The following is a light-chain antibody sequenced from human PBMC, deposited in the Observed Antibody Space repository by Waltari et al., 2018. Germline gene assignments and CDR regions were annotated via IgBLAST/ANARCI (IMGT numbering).Light chain of an antibody. J-gene: IGLJ1*01. CDR3: CSFAAGDAYV. CDR2: DVT. Sequence: QSALTQPRSVSGAPGQSVAISCTGTSSDVGGYNHVSWYQQHPGKAPKLMIYDVTERPSGVPLRFSGSKSGNTASLTVSGLQAEDEADYYCCSFAAGDAYVFGTGTKVTV. CDR1: SSDVGGYNH. V-gene: IGLV2-11*01.